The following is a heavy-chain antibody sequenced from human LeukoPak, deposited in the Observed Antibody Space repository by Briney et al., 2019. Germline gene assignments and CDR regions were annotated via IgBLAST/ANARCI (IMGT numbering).Heavy chain of an antibody. Sequence: PGGSLRLSCAASGFTFSSYEMNWVRQAPGKGLEWVSYISSSGSTIYYADSVKGRFTISRDNAKNSLYLQMNSLRAEDTAVYYCTTVVGVHLVVAAHWGQGTLVTVSS. V-gene: IGHV3-48*03. CDR1: GFTFSSYE. CDR2: ISSSGSTI. CDR3: TTVVGVHLVVAAH. J-gene: IGHJ4*02. D-gene: IGHD2-15*01.